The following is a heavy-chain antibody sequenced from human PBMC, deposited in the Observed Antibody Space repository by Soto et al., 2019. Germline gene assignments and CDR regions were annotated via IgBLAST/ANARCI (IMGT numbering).Heavy chain of an antibody. Sequence: SETLSLTCTVSGGSISSYYWSWIRQPPGKGLEWIGYIYYSGSINYNPSLKSRVTISVDTSKNQFSLKLSSVTAADTAVYYCASSQYVGFWSGYFWFDPWGQGTLVTVSS. CDR2: IYYSGSI. CDR3: ASSQYVGFWSGYFWFDP. CDR1: GGSISSYY. V-gene: IGHV4-59*01. J-gene: IGHJ5*02. D-gene: IGHD3-3*01.